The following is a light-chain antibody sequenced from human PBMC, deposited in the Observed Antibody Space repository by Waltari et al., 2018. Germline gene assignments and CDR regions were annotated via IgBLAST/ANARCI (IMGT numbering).Light chain of an antibody. J-gene: IGKJ4*01. V-gene: IGKV1-39*01. CDR3: QQSYTNPPA. CDR2: AAS. CDR1: QDIKNY. Sequence: DIQMTQSPSSLSASVGDRVTITCQARQDIKNYINWYQQKPGKSPRLLMYAASTLQSGVPSRFSGSGSGTDFTLTINSLQPEDIATYYCQQSYTNPPAFAAGTKVEIK.